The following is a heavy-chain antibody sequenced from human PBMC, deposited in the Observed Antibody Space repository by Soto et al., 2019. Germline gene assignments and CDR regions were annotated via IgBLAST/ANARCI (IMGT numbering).Heavy chain of an antibody. Sequence: SQTLSVTCAIYGDSVPSNIAAWKWIRQSPSRGLEWLGRNYYRSKWFTGYAVSVQAGIRMNADTSNNQFSLQLSSVTPEDPAVYYCATQKQWLDYWGQGTPVTVSS. CDR1: GDSVPSNIAA. CDR3: ATQKQWLDY. V-gene: IGHV6-1*01. CDR2: NYYRSKWFT. D-gene: IGHD6-19*01. J-gene: IGHJ4*02.